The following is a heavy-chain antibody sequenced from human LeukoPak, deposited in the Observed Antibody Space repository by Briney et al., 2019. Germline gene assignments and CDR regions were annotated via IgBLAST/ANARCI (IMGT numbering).Heavy chain of an antibody. J-gene: IGHJ6*04. V-gene: IGHV3-11*06. CDR2: ISSSSSYT. CDR1: GFIFSDYY. CDR3: ARDTYYYGMDV. Sequence: GVSLRLSCAASGFIFSDYYTSWLRQAPGRGLEWVSYISSSSSYTNYAVSVKGRFTITRDNAKNTLYLQMNSLRAEDTAVYYCARDTYYYGMDVWGKGTTVTVSS.